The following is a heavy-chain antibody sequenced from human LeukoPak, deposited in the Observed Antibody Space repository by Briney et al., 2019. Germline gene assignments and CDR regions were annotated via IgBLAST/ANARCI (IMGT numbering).Heavy chain of an antibody. Sequence: SETLSLTCTVSGGSISSYYWSWIRRPPGKGLEWIGYIDYSGSTNYSPSLKSRVTISVDTSKNQFSLRLSSVTAADTAVYYCARDIGGCYYFHYWGQGTLVTVSS. CDR3: ARDIGGCYYFHY. J-gene: IGHJ4*02. CDR2: IDYSGST. CDR1: GGSISSYY. V-gene: IGHV4-59*01. D-gene: IGHD1-26*01.